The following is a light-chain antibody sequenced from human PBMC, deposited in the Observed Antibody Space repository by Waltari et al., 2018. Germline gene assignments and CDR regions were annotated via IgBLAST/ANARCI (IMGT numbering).Light chain of an antibody. CDR2: DVS. V-gene: IGLV2-14*03. CDR1: SSDVVGHNY. Sequence: QSALTQPASVSGSPGQSITIPCTGTSSDVVGHNYVSWSQQHPGKAPKLMLYDVSNRPSGVSNRFSGSKSGNTASLTISGLQAEDEADYYCSSYTSSSTWVFGGGTKLTVL. J-gene: IGLJ3*02. CDR3: SSYTSSSTWV.